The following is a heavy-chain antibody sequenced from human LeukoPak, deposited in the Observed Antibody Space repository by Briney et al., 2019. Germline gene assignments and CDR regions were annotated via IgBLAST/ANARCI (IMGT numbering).Heavy chain of an antibody. CDR1: GGSISSYY. J-gene: IGHJ4*02. D-gene: IGHD4-23*01. Sequence: TSETLSLTCTVSGGSISSYYWSWIRQPPGKGLEWIGYIYYSGSTNYNPSLKSRVTISVDTSKNQFSLKLSSVTAADTAVYYCARVQAYGGKGYFDYWGQGTLVTVS. CDR2: IYYSGST. CDR3: ARVQAYGGKGYFDY. V-gene: IGHV4-59*01.